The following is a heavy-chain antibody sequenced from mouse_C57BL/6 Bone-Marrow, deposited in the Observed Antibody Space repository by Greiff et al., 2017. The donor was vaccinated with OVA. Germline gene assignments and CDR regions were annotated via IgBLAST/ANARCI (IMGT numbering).Heavy chain of an antibody. D-gene: IGHD1-1*01. V-gene: IGHV1-64*01. Sequence: VQLQQPGAELVKPGASVKLSCKASGYTFTSYWMHWVKQRPGPGLEWIGMIHPNSGSTNYNEKFKSKATLTVDKSSSTAYMQLCSLTSEDSAVYYCARDYYGSSLGYWGQGTTLTVSS. J-gene: IGHJ2*01. CDR3: ARDYYGSSLGY. CDR2: IHPNSGST. CDR1: GYTFTSYW.